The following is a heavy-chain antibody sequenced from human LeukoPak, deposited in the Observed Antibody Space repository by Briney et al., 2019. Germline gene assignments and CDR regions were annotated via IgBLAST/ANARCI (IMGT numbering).Heavy chain of an antibody. V-gene: IGHV3-11*01. Sequence: GGSLRLSCEASGFIFSDFYMTWVRQAPGKGLEWISYISSSGGTIYYADSVKGRFTIPRDNAKNSLYLQMNSLRAEDTAVYYCAKEGGDWGEGYFDYWGQGTLVTVSS. J-gene: IGHJ4*02. CDR2: ISSSGGTI. CDR3: AKEGGDWGEGYFDY. CDR1: GFIFSDFY. D-gene: IGHD7-27*01.